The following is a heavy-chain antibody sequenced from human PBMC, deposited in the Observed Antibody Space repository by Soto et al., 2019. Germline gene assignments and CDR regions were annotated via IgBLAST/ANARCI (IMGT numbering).Heavy chain of an antibody. Sequence: QVQLVQSGAEVKKPGASLKVSCKASGYTFTDNYIHWVRQAPGHGLEWMGWINPKTGGANYAQKCQGRVAVTRDTSSTTACMEWSRLRSDDTAVYYCARDFISSADGFDYWGQGTLVTVSS. CDR2: INPKTGGA. J-gene: IGHJ4*02. CDR3: ARDFISSADGFDY. CDR1: GYTFTDNY. V-gene: IGHV1-2*02. D-gene: IGHD6-6*01.